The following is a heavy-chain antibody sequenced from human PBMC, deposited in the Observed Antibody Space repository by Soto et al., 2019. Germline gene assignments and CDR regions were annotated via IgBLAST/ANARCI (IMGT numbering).Heavy chain of an antibody. CDR3: ATQGGREYCSGGSCYSGFNYGMDV. CDR2: IYYSGST. J-gene: IGHJ6*02. Sequence: SETLSLTCTVSGGSISSSSYYWGWIRQPPGKGLEWIGSIYYSGSTYYNPSLKSRVTISVDTSKNQFSLKLSSVTAADTAVYYCATQGGREYCSGGSCYSGFNYGMDVWGQGTTVTVS. V-gene: IGHV4-39*01. D-gene: IGHD2-15*01. CDR1: GGSISSSSYY.